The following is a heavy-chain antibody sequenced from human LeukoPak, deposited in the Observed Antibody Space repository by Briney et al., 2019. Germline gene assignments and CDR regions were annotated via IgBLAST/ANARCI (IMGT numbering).Heavy chain of an antibody. CDR3: AREEGWNYPPYAL. CDR2: SNVYNGNI. J-gene: IGHJ4*02. CDR1: GYTFNSYG. V-gene: IGHV1-18*04. D-gene: IGHD3-16*02. Sequence: ASVKVSCKASGYTFNSYGVSWVRQAPGQGLEWMGWSNVYNGNIKHAQKFQGRVTMTTDISTSTAYMELRSLRSDDTAVYYCAREEGWNYPPYALWGQGTLVTVSS.